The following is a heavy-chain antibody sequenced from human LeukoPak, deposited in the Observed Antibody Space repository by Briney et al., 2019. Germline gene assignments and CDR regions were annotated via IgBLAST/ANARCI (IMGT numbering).Heavy chain of an antibody. CDR1: GGSISSSSYY. D-gene: IGHD3-10*01. CDR3: ARHFIPGGFGEITYSNWFDP. J-gene: IGHJ5*02. Sequence: SETLSLTCTVSGGSISSSSYYWGWIRQPPGKGLEWIGSIYYSGSTYYNPSLKSRVTISVDTSKNQFSLKLSSVTAADTAVYYCARHFIPGGFGEITYSNWFDPWGQGALVTVSS. CDR2: IYYSGST. V-gene: IGHV4-39*01.